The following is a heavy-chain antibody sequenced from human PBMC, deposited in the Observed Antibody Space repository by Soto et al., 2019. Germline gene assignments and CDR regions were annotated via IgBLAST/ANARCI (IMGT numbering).Heavy chain of an antibody. J-gene: IGHJ4*02. CDR2: IFYSGSS. CDR3: ARWMDYFGY. V-gene: IGHV4-31*03. Sequence: SETLSLPCTVSGGSISSGSYFWSWIRQHPGKGLQWIGYIFYSGSSYYNPSLKSRVTISVDTSKNQFSLKVNSVTAADTAVYYCARWMDYFGYWGQGTLVTVSS. D-gene: IGHD2-2*03. CDR1: GGSISSGSYF.